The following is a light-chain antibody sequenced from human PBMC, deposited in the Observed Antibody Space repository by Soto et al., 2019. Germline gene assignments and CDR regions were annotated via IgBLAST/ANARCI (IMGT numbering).Light chain of an antibody. CDR3: SSYTSSSTYV. J-gene: IGLJ1*01. Sequence: QSLLTQPVSVSGSPGQSITISCTGTSSDVGGYNYVSWYQQHPGKAPKLMIYDVSYRPSGVSNRFSGSKSGNTASLTISGLQAEDEADYYCSSYTSSSTYVFGTGTKVTVL. CDR1: SSDVGGYNY. V-gene: IGLV2-14*01. CDR2: DVS.